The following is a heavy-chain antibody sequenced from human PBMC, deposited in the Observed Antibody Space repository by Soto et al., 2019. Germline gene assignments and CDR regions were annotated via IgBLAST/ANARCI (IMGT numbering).Heavy chain of an antibody. CDR1: GGSFSGYY. CDR2: INYSGST. J-gene: IGHJ5*02. V-gene: IGHV4-34*01. Sequence: PSETLSLTCAVFGGSFSGYYWNWIRQPPGKGLEWIGTINYSGSTNYNPSLKNRVTISVDTSKNQFSLKLSSVTAADTAVYYCARAISSSPSPGLNWIDPWGQGTLVTVSS. D-gene: IGHD6-6*01. CDR3: ARAISSSPSPGLNWIDP.